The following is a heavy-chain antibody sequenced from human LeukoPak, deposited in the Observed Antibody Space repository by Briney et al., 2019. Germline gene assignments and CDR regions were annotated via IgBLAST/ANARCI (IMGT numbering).Heavy chain of an antibody. Sequence: SQTLSLTCTVSGGSISSGGYYWSWIRQPPGKGLEWIGYIYHSGSTYYNPSLKSRVTISVDRSKNQFSLKLSSVTAADTAVYYCAKKTYDSSGLIPHPDVFDNWGQGTMVTVSS. CDR2: IYHSGST. J-gene: IGHJ3*02. CDR1: GGSISSGGYY. CDR3: AKKTYDSSGLIPHPDVFDN. V-gene: IGHV4-30-2*01. D-gene: IGHD3-22*01.